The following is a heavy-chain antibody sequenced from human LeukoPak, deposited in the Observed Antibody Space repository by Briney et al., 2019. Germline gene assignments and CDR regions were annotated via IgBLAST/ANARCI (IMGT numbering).Heavy chain of an antibody. D-gene: IGHD2-15*01. CDR1: GYTFTGYY. J-gene: IGHJ5*02. V-gene: IGHV1-2*06. Sequence: ASVKVSCKASGYTFTGYYMHWVRQAPGKGLEWMGRINPNSGGTNYAQKFQGRVTMTRDTSISTAYMELSRLRSDDTAVYYCARAQGYCSGGSCYELFDPWGQGTLVTVSS. CDR3: ARAQGYCSGGSCYELFDP. CDR2: INPNSGGT.